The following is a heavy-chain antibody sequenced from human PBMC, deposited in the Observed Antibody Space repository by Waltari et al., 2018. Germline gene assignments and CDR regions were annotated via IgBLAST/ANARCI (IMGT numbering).Heavy chain of an antibody. CDR3: ARGHGGSYYVFDY. Sequence: QVQLQESGPGLVKPSETMSLTCTVSGGSFSSHFWSWFRQPPGKGLEWLGYIYYSGNTDYNPSLKSRVTISVDTSKNQFSLKLSSVTAADTAVYYCARGHGGSYYVFDYWGQGTLVTVSS. CDR2: IYYSGNT. CDR1: GGSFSSHF. V-gene: IGHV4-59*11. J-gene: IGHJ4*02. D-gene: IGHD1-26*01.